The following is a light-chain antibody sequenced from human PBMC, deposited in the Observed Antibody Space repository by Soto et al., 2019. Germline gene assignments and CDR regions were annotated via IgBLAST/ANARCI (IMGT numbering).Light chain of an antibody. V-gene: IGKV2-28*01. Sequence: DIVMTQSPLSLPVTPGEPASISCRSSQSLLDSNGYNYLDWYLQKPGQSPQLLIFLGSNWASGVPDRFSGSGSGTDFTLKISRVEAEDVGVYYCMQALQTPITFGRGTRLEIK. CDR2: LGS. CDR3: MQALQTPIT. CDR1: QSLLDSNGYNY. J-gene: IGKJ5*01.